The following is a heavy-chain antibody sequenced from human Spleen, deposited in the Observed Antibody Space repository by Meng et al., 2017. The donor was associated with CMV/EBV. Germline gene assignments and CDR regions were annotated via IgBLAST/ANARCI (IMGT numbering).Heavy chain of an antibody. CDR2: IRYDGSNK. CDR1: GFTFSSYG. CDR3: AKDTKGFA. J-gene: IGHJ5*02. D-gene: IGHD2-2*01. V-gene: IGHV3-30*02. Sequence: LRRAWAAAGFTFSSYGMNWVRQAPGEGLEWVAFIRYDGSNKYYADSVKGRFTISRDNSKNTLYLQMNSLRAEDTAVYYCAKDTKGFAWGQGTLVTVSS.